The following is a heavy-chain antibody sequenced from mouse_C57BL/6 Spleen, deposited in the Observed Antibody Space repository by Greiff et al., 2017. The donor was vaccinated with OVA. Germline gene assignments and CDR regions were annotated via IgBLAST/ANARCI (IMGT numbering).Heavy chain of an antibody. CDR3: ARQRITTVVLDY. Sequence: EVKLVESGGGLVQPGGSLKLSCAASGFTFSDYYMYWVRQTPEKRLEWVAYISNRGGSTYYPDTVKGRFTISRDNAKNTLYLQMSRLKSEDTAMYYCARQRITTVVLDYWGQGTTLTVSS. J-gene: IGHJ2*01. V-gene: IGHV5-12*01. D-gene: IGHD1-1*01. CDR2: ISNRGGST. CDR1: GFTFSDYY.